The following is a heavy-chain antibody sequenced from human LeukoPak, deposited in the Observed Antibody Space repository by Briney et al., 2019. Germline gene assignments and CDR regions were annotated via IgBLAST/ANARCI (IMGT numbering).Heavy chain of an antibody. CDR3: VRVGSVAGSDYLDY. D-gene: IGHD6-19*01. J-gene: IGHJ4*02. CDR1: GFTFSDRF. Sequence: GGSLSLSCVGSGFTFSDRFMDGVRQAPGKGLDGVGRSRNKAKSDTTEYAACVKGIFTISRDDSKNQLYLQMNRLNNEDTAVYYCVRVGSVAGSDYLDYWGQGTLVTVSS. CDR2: SRNKAKSDTT. V-gene: IGHV3-72*01.